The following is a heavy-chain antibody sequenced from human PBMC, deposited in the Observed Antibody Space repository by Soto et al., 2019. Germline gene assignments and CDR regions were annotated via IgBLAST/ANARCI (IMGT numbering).Heavy chain of an antibody. Sequence: PSETLSLTCTVSGGSISSYYWSWIRQPPGKELEWIGYFYYSGSTNYNPPLKRRVTIAVDTSKNQFSLKLSSVTAADTAVYYCARGYPFYDFWSGYYRAPIYYYMDVWGKGTTVTVSS. V-gene: IGHV4-59*01. CDR1: GGSISSYY. CDR3: ARGYPFYDFWSGYYRAPIYYYMDV. CDR2: FYYSGST. J-gene: IGHJ6*03. D-gene: IGHD3-3*01.